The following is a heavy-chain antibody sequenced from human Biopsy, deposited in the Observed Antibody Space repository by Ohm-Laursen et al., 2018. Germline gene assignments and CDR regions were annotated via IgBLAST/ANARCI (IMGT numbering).Heavy chain of an antibody. J-gene: IGHJ4*02. CDR2: IFNSANT. CDR1: GESFSGYY. Sequence: GTLSLTCAVYGESFSGYYWTWIRQPPGKGLEWIGYIFNSANTYYNPSLKNLITISGDTSKNQFSLKLSSVTAADTGVYYCAQTRNDYGGFYFDYWGRGTLVTVSS. CDR3: AQTRNDYGGFYFDY. D-gene: IGHD4/OR15-4a*01. V-gene: IGHV4-34*12.